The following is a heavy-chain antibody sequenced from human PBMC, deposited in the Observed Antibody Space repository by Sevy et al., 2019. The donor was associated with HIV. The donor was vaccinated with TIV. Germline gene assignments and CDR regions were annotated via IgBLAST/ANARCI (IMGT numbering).Heavy chain of an antibody. CDR1: GYTLTELS. V-gene: IGHV1-24*01. CDR3: ATTYCTNGVCYTGFDY. J-gene: IGHJ4*02. Sequence: ASVKVSCKVSGYTLTELSMRWVRQAPGKGLEWMGGFDPEDGETIYAQKFQGRVTMTEDTSTDTAYMELSSLRSEDTAVYYCATTYCTNGVCYTGFDYWGQGTLVTVSS. D-gene: IGHD2-8*01. CDR2: FDPEDGET.